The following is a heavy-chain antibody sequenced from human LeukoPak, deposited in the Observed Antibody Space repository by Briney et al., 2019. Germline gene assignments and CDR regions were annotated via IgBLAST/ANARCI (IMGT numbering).Heavy chain of an antibody. CDR2: INSDGSST. J-gene: IGHJ4*02. CDR1: GFTFSNYW. D-gene: IGHD1-7*01. Sequence: GGSLRLSCAASGFTFSNYWMHWVRQAPGKGLVWVSRINSDGSSTNYADSVKGRLTISRDNAKNTLYLQMNSLRAEDTAVYYCARAHNWKYGTFDYWGQGTLVTVSS. CDR3: ARAHNWKYGTFDY. V-gene: IGHV3-74*01.